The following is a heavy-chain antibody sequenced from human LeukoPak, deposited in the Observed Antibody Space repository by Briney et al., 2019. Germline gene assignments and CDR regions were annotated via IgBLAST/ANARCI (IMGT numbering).Heavy chain of an antibody. Sequence: ASVKVSCKASAYTFTSYDINWVRQATGQGLEWMGWMNPNSGNTGYAQKCEGRVTMTRNTSISAAYMELSSLRSEDTAVYYCARGLVHLDYWGQGTLVTVSS. J-gene: IGHJ4*02. D-gene: IGHD6-13*01. CDR2: MNPNSGNT. CDR3: ARGLVHLDY. V-gene: IGHV1-8*01. CDR1: AYTFTSYD.